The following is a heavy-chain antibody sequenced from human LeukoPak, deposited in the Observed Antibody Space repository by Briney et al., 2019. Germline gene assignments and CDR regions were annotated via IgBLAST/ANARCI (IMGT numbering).Heavy chain of an antibody. D-gene: IGHD6-6*01. CDR3: ARAGRGAARPYYYYYYMDV. J-gene: IGHJ6*03. CDR1: GGSFSGYY. V-gene: IGHV4-34*01. CDR2: INHSGST. Sequence: NPSETLSLTCAVYGGSFSGYYWSWIRQPPGKELEWIGEINHSGSTNYNPSLKSRVTISVDTSKNQFSLKLSSVTAADTAVYYCARAGRGAARPYYYYYYMDVWGKGTTVTVSS.